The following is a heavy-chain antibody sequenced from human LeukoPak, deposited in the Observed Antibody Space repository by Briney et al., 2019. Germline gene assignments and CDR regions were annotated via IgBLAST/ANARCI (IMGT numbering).Heavy chain of an antibody. CDR2: IYSGGST. J-gene: IGHJ6*02. Sequence: PGGSLRLSCAASGFTVSSNYMSWVRQAPGKGLEWVSVIYSGGSTYYADSVKGRFTISRDNSKNTLYLQMNSLRAEDTAVYYCAGDSSGWYWNYYYYGMDVWGQGTTVTVSS. CDR3: AGDSSGWYWNYYYYGMDV. D-gene: IGHD6-19*01. CDR1: GFTVSSNY. V-gene: IGHV3-53*01.